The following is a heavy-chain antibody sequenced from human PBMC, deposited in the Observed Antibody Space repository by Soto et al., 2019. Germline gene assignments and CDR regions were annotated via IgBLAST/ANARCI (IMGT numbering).Heavy chain of an antibody. J-gene: IGHJ6*02. CDR1: GFTFSSYA. Sequence: GGSLRLSCAASGFTFSSYAVHWVRQAPGKGLEWVAFMSYDGSDKYYADSVKGRFTISRDNSKNTLHLQMNSLRAEDTAVYYCARREGFWSGYFYYYGMDVWGQGTTVTVSS. CDR2: MSYDGSDK. V-gene: IGHV3-30-3*01. CDR3: ARREGFWSGYFYYYGMDV. D-gene: IGHD3-3*01.